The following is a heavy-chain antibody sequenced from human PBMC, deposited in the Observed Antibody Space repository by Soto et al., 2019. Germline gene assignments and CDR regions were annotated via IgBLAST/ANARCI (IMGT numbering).Heavy chain of an antibody. V-gene: IGHV5-51*01. CDR1: VYSFTTYW. D-gene: IGHD4-4*01. J-gene: IGHJ3*02. Sequence: GESLKISCNGSVYSFTTYWFGWGGEMPGKVLQCMGIIYPGYSGTSYRPSLQGQVTNSADKSISSAYLQWRSLKASDTAMYWCARHPTVTDACDIWGQGRRLSVSS. CDR3: ARHPTVTDACDI. CDR2: IYPGYSGT.